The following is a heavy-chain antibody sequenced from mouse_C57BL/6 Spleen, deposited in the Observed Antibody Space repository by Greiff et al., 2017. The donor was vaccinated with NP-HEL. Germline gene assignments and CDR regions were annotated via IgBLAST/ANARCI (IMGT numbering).Heavy chain of an antibody. V-gene: IGHV1-64*01. Sequence: VQLQQPGAELVKPGASVKLSCKASGYTFTSYWMHWVKQRPGQGLEWIGMIHPNSGSTNYNEKFKSKATLTVDKSSSTAYMQLSSLTSEDSAVYYCAAAGGYGWYFDVWGTGTTVTVSS. CDR1: GYTFTSYW. D-gene: IGHD3-1*01. J-gene: IGHJ1*03. CDR3: AAAGGYGWYFDV. CDR2: IHPNSGST.